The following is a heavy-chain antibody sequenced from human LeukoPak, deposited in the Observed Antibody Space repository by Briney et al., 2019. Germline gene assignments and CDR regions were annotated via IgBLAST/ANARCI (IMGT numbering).Heavy chain of an antibody. CDR3: AKRATISRGWHAEDKYYFDY. D-gene: IGHD6-19*01. Sequence: HPGGSLRLSWAASGLTFSNYAMSLGRQAPGKGLEWVSAISISCGSTYYADSVKGRFTISRDNSKNTLYLQMNSLRAEDTAVYYCAKRATISRGWHAEDKYYFDYWGQGTLVTVSS. CDR1: GLTFSNYA. V-gene: IGHV3-23*01. CDR2: ISISCGST. J-gene: IGHJ4*02.